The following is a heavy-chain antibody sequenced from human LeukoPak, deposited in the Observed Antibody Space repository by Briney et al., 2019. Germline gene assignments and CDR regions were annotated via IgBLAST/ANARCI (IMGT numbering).Heavy chain of an antibody. CDR1: GGTFSSYA. V-gene: IGHV1-69*05. CDR2: IIPIFGTA. J-gene: IGHJ3*02. Sequence: GASVKVSCKASGGTFSSYAISWVRQAPGQGLEWMGGIIPIFGTANYAQKFQGRVTITTDESTSTAYMELSSLRSEDTAVYYCARDSGYERWMIDDAFDIWGQGTMVTVSS. D-gene: IGHD5-12*01. CDR3: ARDSGYERWMIDDAFDI.